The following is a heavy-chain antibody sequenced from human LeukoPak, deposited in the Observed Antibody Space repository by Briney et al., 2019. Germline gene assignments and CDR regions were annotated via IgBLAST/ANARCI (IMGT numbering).Heavy chain of an antibody. J-gene: IGHJ4*02. V-gene: IGHV1-18*01. CDR2: ISAYNGNT. Sequence: ASVKVSCKASGYTFTSYDINWVRQAPGQGLEWMGWISAYNGNTNYAQKLQGRVTITTDTSTSTAYMELSSLRSEDTAVYYCARDNDSRDPPHFDYWGQGTLVTVSS. CDR1: GYTFTSYD. D-gene: IGHD3-16*01. CDR3: ARDNDSRDPPHFDY.